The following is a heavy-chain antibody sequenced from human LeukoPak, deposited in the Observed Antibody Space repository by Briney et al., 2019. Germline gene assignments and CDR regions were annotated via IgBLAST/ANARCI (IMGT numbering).Heavy chain of an antibody. V-gene: IGHV1-46*01. CDR2: INPSGGST. Sequence: ASVKVSCKASGYTFTSYYMHWVRQAPGQGLEWMGIINPSGGSTSYAQKFQGRVTMTRGMSTSTVYMELSSLRSEDTAVYYCARDLGEQWLVPRGFFDYWGQGTLVTVSS. D-gene: IGHD6-19*01. J-gene: IGHJ4*02. CDR3: ARDLGEQWLVPRGFFDY. CDR1: GYTFTSYY.